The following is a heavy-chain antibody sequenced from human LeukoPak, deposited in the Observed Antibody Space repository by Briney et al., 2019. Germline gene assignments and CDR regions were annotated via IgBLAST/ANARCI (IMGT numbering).Heavy chain of an antibody. J-gene: IGHJ3*02. V-gene: IGHV1-46*01. D-gene: IGHD3-22*01. CDR1: GYTFTSYY. CDR2: INPSGGST. Sequence: ASVNVSCKASGYTFTSYYMHWVRQAPGQGLEWMGIINPSGGSTSYAQKFQGRVTMTRDTSTSTVYMELSSLRSEDTAVYYCASALYHYDSISGAFDIWGQGTMVTVSS. CDR3: ASALYHYDSISGAFDI.